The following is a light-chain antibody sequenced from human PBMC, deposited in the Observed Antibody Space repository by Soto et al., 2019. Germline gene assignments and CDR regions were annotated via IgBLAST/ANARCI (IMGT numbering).Light chain of an antibody. Sequence: QSALTQPRSVSGSPGQSVTISCPGTSSDVGGYNYVSWYQQHPGKAPKLMIYDVSKRPSGVPDRFSVSKSRHTASLTISGLQAGDEAADYGCSYAGSYNSVFGTGTKLTVL. CDR3: CSYAGSYNSV. V-gene: IGLV2-11*02. CDR2: DVS. J-gene: IGLJ1*01. CDR1: SSDVGGYNY.